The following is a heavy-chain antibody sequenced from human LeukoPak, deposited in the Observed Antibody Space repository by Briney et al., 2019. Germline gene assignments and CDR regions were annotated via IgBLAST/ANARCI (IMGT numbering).Heavy chain of an antibody. V-gene: IGHV5-51*01. Sequence: KPGGSLEISCQGSGSRFTSYWIGWARQLPGKGLEWMGIIYPGDSDTTYSPAVQGQVTISADKSISTAYLQWSSLKASDTAMYYCARHAHSGAYYYGSGSSRGGGMDVWGKGTTVTVSS. D-gene: IGHD3-10*01. CDR3: ARHAHSGAYYYGSGSSRGGGMDV. CDR1: GSRFTSYW. J-gene: IGHJ6*04. CDR2: IYPGDSDT.